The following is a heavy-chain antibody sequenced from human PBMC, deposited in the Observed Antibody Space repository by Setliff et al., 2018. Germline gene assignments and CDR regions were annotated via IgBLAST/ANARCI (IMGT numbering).Heavy chain of an antibody. J-gene: IGHJ6*02. CDR3: ARDRVSNSFYYYGLDV. D-gene: IGHD1-1*01. V-gene: IGHV3-7*01. Sequence: GGSLRLSCEGSGMTFSNAWMTWVRQVPGKGLEWLASINPDGSEKYYVDSVKGRFTISRDNAKNSLSLQMNSLRAEDTAVYYCARDRVSNSFYYYGLDVWGQGTTVTVSS. CDR1: GMTFSNAW. CDR2: INPDGSEK.